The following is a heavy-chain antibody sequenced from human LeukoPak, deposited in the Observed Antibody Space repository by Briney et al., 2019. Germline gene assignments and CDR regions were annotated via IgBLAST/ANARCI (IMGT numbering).Heavy chain of an antibody. Sequence: VASVKVSCKASGYTFTSYAMHWVRQAPGQRLEWMGWINAGNGNTKYSQKFQGRVTITRDTSASTAYMELSSLRSEDTAVYYCARRVYYDFWSGYYTLGGMDVWGQGTTVTVSS. CDR1: GYTFTSYA. D-gene: IGHD3-3*01. V-gene: IGHV1-3*01. CDR2: INAGNGNT. J-gene: IGHJ6*02. CDR3: ARRVYYDFWSGYYTLGGMDV.